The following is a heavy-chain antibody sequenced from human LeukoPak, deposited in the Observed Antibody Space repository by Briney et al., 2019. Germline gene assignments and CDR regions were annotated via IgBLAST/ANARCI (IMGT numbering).Heavy chain of an antibody. J-gene: IGHJ4*02. D-gene: IGHD4-17*01. CDR3: VTRHDYGDHGRGCLDY. CDR1: GFTFSSYE. CDR2: ISSSASTI. Sequence: GGSLRLSCAASGFTFSSYEMNWVRQAPGKGLEWISYISSSASTIYYADSVKGRFTISRDNAKNSLYLQMNSLRAEDTAIYYCVTRHDYGDHGRGCLDYWGREPWSPSPQ. V-gene: IGHV3-48*03.